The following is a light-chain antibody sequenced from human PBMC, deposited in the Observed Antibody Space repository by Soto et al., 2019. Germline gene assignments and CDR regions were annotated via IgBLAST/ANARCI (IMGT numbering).Light chain of an antibody. J-gene: IGLJ2*01. V-gene: IGLV2-8*01. CDR3: SSYGGSNTVV. Sequence: QSALTQPPSASGSPGQSVTISCTGSSSDVCGYNYVSWYQQHPGKAPKLMIYEVSKRPSGVPDRLSGSKSGNTASLTVSGLQAEDEADYYGSSYGGSNTVVFGGGTKLTVL. CDR1: SSDVCGYNY. CDR2: EVS.